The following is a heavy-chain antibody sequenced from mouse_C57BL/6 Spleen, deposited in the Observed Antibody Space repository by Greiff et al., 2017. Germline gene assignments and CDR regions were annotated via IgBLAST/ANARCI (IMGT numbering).Heavy chain of an antibody. V-gene: IGHV2-2*01. J-gene: IGHJ4*01. Sequence: QVQLQQSGPGLVQPSQSLSITCTVSGFSLTSYGVHWVRQSPGKGLEWLGVIWSGGSTDYNAAFISRLSISKDNSKSQVCFKMNSLQADDTAIYYCARRGYGSSYAMDYWGQGTSVTVSS. CDR3: ARRGYGSSYAMDY. D-gene: IGHD1-1*01. CDR2: IWSGGST. CDR1: GFSLTSYG.